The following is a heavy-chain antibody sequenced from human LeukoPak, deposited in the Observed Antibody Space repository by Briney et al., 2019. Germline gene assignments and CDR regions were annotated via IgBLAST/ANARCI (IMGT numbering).Heavy chain of an antibody. V-gene: IGHV3-30*18. CDR3: AKDRYSYAFEYSDS. J-gene: IGHJ4*02. Sequence: GGSLRLSCAASGFTFSSYGMHWVRQAPGKGLDWVAVISNDGSKKYYADPVKGRFTIPRDNSKNTLSLQVSSLRAEDTAVYYCAKDRYSYAFEYSDSWGQGTLVTVSS. CDR2: ISNDGSKK. CDR1: GFTFSSYG. D-gene: IGHD5-18*01.